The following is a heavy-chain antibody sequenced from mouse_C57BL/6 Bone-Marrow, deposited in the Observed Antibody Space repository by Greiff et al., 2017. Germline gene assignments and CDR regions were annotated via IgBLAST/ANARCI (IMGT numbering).Heavy chain of an antibody. V-gene: IGHV5-4*01. D-gene: IGHD2-1*01. CDR1: GFTFSSYA. Sequence: EVHLVESGGGLVKPGGSLKLSCAASGFTFSSYAMSWVRQTPEKRLEWVATISDGGSYTYYPDNVKGRFTISRDNAKNNLYLQMSHLKSEDTAMYYCARFNYDCSWFAYWGQGTLVTVSA. CDR3: ARFNYDCSWFAY. CDR2: ISDGGSYT. J-gene: IGHJ3*01.